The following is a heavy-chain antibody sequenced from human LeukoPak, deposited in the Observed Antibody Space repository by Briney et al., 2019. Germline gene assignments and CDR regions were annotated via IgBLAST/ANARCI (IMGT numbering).Heavy chain of an antibody. CDR3: ARGHGDFWSGYPSWFDH. Sequence: KASETLSLTCAVYGGSFSGYYWSWIRQPPGKGLEWIGEINHSGSTNYNPSLKSRVTISVDTSKNQFSLKLSSVTAADTAVYYCARGHGDFWSGYPSWFDHWGQGTLVTVSS. D-gene: IGHD3-3*01. V-gene: IGHV4-34*01. CDR2: INHSGST. J-gene: IGHJ5*02. CDR1: GGSFSGYY.